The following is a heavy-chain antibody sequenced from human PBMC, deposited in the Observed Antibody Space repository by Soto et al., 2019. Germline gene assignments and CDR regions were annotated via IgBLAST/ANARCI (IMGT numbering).Heavy chain of an antibody. Sequence: SVKVSCKASGGTFSSYAISWVRQAPGQGLEWMGGIIPIFGTANYAQKFQGRVAITADESTSTAYMELSSLRSEDTAVYYCARDRSIAAAGTDYFDYWGQGTLVTVSS. V-gene: IGHV1-69*13. D-gene: IGHD6-13*01. CDR2: IIPIFGTA. J-gene: IGHJ4*02. CDR1: GGTFSSYA. CDR3: ARDRSIAAAGTDYFDY.